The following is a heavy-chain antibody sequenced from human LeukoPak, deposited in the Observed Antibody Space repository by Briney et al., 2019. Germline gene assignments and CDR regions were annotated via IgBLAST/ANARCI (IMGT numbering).Heavy chain of an antibody. CDR1: GFTFSGSA. J-gene: IGHJ6*03. CDR3: TRLLSGYDSSGYPYYYYYYMDV. V-gene: IGHV3-73*01. D-gene: IGHD3-22*01. CDR2: IRSKANSYAT. Sequence: RGSLRLSCAASGFTFSGSAMHWVRQASGKGLEWVGRIRSKANSYATAYAASVKGRFTISRDDSKNTAYLQMNSLKTEDTAVYYCTRLLSGYDSSGYPYYYYYYMDVWGKGTTVTVSS.